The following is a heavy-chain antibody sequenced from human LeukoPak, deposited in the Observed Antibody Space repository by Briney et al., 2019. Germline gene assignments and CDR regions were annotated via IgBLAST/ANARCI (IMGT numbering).Heavy chain of an antibody. Sequence: PGGSLRLSCAASGFTFSSYWMSWVRQAPGKGLEWVANIKQDGSEKYYVDSVKGRFTISRDNAKNSLYLQMNSLRAEDTAVYYCARDLCGGDCYLGDYWGQGILVTVSS. CDR1: GFTFSSYW. D-gene: IGHD2-21*02. CDR2: IKQDGSEK. J-gene: IGHJ4*02. V-gene: IGHV3-7*03. CDR3: ARDLCGGDCYLGDY.